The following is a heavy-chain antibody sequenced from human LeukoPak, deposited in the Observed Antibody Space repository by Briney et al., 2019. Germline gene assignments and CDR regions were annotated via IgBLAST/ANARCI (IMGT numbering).Heavy chain of an antibody. CDR2: ISWDGGST. J-gene: IGHJ4*02. V-gene: IGHV3-43D*03. Sequence: GGSLRLSCAASGFTFDDYAMHWVRQAPGKGLEWVSLISWDGGSTYYADSVKGRFTISRDNSKNSLYLQMNSLRAEDTALYYCARSTLPLVVVIAIDYWGQGTLVTVSS. D-gene: IGHD2-21*01. CDR1: GFTFDDYA. CDR3: ARSTLPLVVVIAIDY.